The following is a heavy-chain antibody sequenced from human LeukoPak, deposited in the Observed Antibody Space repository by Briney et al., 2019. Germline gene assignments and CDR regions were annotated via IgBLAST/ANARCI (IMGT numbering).Heavy chain of an antibody. Sequence: SETLSLTCTVSGGAISGYCWTWIRQPPGKGLEWIGYIYYSGSTNYNPSLKSRVTISVDTSKNQFSLKLSSVTAADTAVYYCARGRDYGDYEDYWGQGTLVTVSS. CDR2: IYYSGST. J-gene: IGHJ4*02. V-gene: IGHV4-59*01. CDR1: GGAISGYC. D-gene: IGHD4-17*01. CDR3: ARGRDYGDYEDY.